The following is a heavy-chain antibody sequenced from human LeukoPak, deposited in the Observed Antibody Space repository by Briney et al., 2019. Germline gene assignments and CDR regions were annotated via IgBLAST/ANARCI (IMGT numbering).Heavy chain of an antibody. CDR2: ISSSGSTI. V-gene: IGHV3-48*03. J-gene: IGHJ4*02. CDR1: GFTFSSYE. CDR3: ARRGAYGDYGVY. Sequence: GGSLRLSCAASGFTFSSYEMSGVRQAPGKGLEWVSYISSSGSTIYYADSVKGRFTISRDNAKNSLYLQMNSLRAENTAVYYCARRGAYGDYGVYWGQGTLVTVSS. D-gene: IGHD4-17*01.